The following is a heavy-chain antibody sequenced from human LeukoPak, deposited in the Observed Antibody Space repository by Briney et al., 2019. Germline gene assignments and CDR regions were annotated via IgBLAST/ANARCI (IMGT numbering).Heavy chain of an antibody. CDR1: GYTFTSYY. D-gene: IGHD6-13*01. V-gene: IGHV1-46*01. J-gene: IGHJ4*02. CDR2: INPSGGST. CDR3: ARDRRAAGTLDY. Sequence: ASVKVSCKASGYTFTSYYMHWVRQAPGQGLEWMGIINPSGGSTSYAQKFQGRVTMTRDTSTSTVYMELSSLRSEDTAAYYCARDRRAAGTLDYWGQGTLVTVSS.